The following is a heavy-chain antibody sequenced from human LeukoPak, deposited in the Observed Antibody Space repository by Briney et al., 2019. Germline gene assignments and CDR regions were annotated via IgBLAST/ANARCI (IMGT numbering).Heavy chain of an antibody. J-gene: IGHJ4*02. V-gene: IGHV3-33*01. D-gene: IGHD4-17*01. CDR2: IWYDGNKK. CDR3: ARANFRNDYGDFVFVY. CDR1: GFTFSHYG. Sequence: GGSLRLSCAASGFTFSHYGMHWVRQAPGKGLEWVAVIWYDGNKKYYADSVKGQFTVSRDNSKDTLYLQMNSLRAEDTAVYYCARANFRNDYGDFVFVYWGQGTLVTVSS.